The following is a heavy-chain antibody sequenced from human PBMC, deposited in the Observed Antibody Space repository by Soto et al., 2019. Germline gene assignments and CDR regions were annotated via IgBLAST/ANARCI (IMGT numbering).Heavy chain of an antibody. J-gene: IGHJ4*02. CDR3: ARRESQGPIDY. V-gene: IGHV4-28*01. D-gene: IGHD1-26*01. CDR1: GYSISSSNW. Sequence: QVQLQESGPGLVKPSDTLSLTCAVSGYSISSSNWWGWIRQPPGKGLEWIGYIYYSGTPYYHTSLNSRVTMSVDTSKNQFSRKLTSVTAVDTAVYNCARRESQGPIDYWGQGTLVTVSS. CDR2: IYYSGTP.